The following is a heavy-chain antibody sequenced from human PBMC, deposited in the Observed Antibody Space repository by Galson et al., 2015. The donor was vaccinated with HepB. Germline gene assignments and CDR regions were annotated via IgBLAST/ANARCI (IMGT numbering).Heavy chain of an antibody. D-gene: IGHD3-10*01. CDR2: ISSTGTTM. CDR3: ARVYFGSGSSSAYWYFDL. CDR1: GFTFSSYT. J-gene: IGHJ2*01. V-gene: IGHV3-48*02. Sequence: SLRLSCAASGFTFSSYTMNWVRQAPGKGLESVSYISSTGTTMYYADSAKGRFTISRDNAQNSLYLQMDSLRDEDTAVYYCARVYFGSGSSSAYWYFDLWGRGAQVTVSS.